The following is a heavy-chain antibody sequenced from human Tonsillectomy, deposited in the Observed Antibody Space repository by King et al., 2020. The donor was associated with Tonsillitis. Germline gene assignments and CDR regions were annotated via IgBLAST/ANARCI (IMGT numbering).Heavy chain of an antibody. Sequence: QLQESGPGLVKPSETLSLTCTVSGYSISSGYYWGWIRQPPGKGLEWIGSIYHSGSTYYNPSLKSRVTISVDTSKNQFSLKLSSVTAADTAGYYCARDLRPPPYYYDSSGYRNWFDPWGQGTLVTVSS. CDR3: ARDLRPPPYYYDSSGYRNWFDP. J-gene: IGHJ5*02. D-gene: IGHD3-22*01. V-gene: IGHV4-38-2*02. CDR1: GYSISSGYY. CDR2: IYHSGST.